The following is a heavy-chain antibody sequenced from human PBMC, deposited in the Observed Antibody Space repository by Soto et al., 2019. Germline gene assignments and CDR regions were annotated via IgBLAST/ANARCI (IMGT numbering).Heavy chain of an antibody. V-gene: IGHV3-48*01. CDR1: GFTFSSYS. CDR2: ISSSSSTI. D-gene: IGHD6-19*01. Sequence: PGGSLRLSCAASGFTFSSYSMNWVRQAPGKGLEWVSYISSSSSTIYYADSVKGRFTISRDNAKNSLYLQMNSLRAEDTAVYYCARDFSSGWYEVFDYWGQGTLVTVPQ. J-gene: IGHJ4*02. CDR3: ARDFSSGWYEVFDY.